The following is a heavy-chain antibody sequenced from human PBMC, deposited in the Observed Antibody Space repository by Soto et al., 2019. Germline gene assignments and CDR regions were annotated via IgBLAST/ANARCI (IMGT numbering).Heavy chain of an antibody. CDR2: INSDDTST. J-gene: IGHJ4*02. CDR3: ARGCRWGGQYDCAD. V-gene: IGHV3-74*01. Sequence: EVQLMESGGGLVQPGGSLRLSCAASGLSVSNYWLHWVRQTPGKGLVWVSRINSDDTSTSYAASVKGRFTISRDNARNTLLLQMNSLRAEGTAVYYCARGCRWGGQYDCADWCQATVVTVSS. CDR1: GLSVSNYW. D-gene: IGHD3-16*01.